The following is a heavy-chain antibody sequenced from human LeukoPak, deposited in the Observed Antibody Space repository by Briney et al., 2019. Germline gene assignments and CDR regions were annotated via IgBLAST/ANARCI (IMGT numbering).Heavy chain of an antibody. V-gene: IGHV3-7*01. J-gene: IGHJ3*02. CDR2: IKQDGSEK. CDR1: GFIFSSYW. Sequence: GGSLRLSCAASGFIFSSYWMSWVRQAPGKGLEWVANIKQDGSEKYYVDSVKGRFTISRDNAKNSLYLQMNSLRAEDTAVYYCARDLPWWEQRGAFDIWGQGTMVTVSS. CDR3: ARDLPWWEQRGAFDI. D-gene: IGHD2-15*01.